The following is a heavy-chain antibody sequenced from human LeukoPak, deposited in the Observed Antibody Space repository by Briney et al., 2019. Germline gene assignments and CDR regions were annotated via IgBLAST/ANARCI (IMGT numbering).Heavy chain of an antibody. V-gene: IGHV3-48*03. CDR3: ARARTRSWIQLWTLDY. CDR1: GFTFSSYE. D-gene: IGHD5-18*01. J-gene: IGHJ4*02. CDR2: ISSSGSTI. Sequence: SGGSLRLSCAASGFTFSSYEMNWVRQAPGKGLEWVSYISSSGSTIYYADSVKGRFTISRDNAKNSLYLRMNSLRAEDTAVYYCARARTRSWIQLWTLDYWGQGTLVTVSS.